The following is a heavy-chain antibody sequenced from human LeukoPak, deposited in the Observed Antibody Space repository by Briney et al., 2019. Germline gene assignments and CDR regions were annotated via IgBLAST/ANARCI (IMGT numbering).Heavy chain of an antibody. CDR2: IIPILGIA. J-gene: IGHJ3*02. D-gene: IGHD5-18*01. V-gene: IGHV1-69*04. CDR3: ARPGVGSGRYGAFDI. CDR1: GGTFSSYA. Sequence: GASVKVSCKASGGTFSSYAISWVRQAPGQGLEWMGRIIPILGIANYAQKFQGRVTITADKSTSTAYMELSSVTAADTAVYYCARPGVGSGRYGAFDIWGQGTMVTVSS.